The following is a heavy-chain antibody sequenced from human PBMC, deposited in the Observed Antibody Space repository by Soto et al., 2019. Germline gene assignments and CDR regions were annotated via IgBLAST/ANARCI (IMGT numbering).Heavy chain of an antibody. Sequence: GGSLRLSCAASGFTFSSYGMHWVRQAPGKGLEWVAAIWYDGSNKYYADSVKGRFTISRYNSKNTLYLQMNSRRAEDTAVYYCARDRNIAARPGYYYYYMDVWGKGTTVTVSS. D-gene: IGHD6-6*01. J-gene: IGHJ6*03. CDR2: IWYDGSNK. CDR1: GFTFSSYG. CDR3: ARDRNIAARPGYYYYYMDV. V-gene: IGHV3-33*01.